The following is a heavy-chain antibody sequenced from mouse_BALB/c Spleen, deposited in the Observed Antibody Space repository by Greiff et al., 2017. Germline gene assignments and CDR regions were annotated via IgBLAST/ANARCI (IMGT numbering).Heavy chain of an antibody. Sequence: QVQLKESGPGLVAPSQSLSITCTVSGFSLTSYGVHWVRQPPGKGLEWLGVIWAGGSTNYNSALMSRLSISKDNSKSQVFLKMNSLQTDDTAMYYCARDTGYPYAMDYWGQGTSVTVSS. V-gene: IGHV2-9*02. D-gene: IGHD3-1*01. CDR1: GFSLTSYG. CDR2: IWAGGST. CDR3: ARDTGYPYAMDY. J-gene: IGHJ4*01.